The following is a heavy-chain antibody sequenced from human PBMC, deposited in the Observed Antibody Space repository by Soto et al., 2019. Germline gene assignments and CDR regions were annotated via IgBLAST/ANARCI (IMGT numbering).Heavy chain of an antibody. D-gene: IGHD3-3*01. J-gene: IGHJ6*02. V-gene: IGHV3-23*01. CDR2: ISGSGGST. Sequence: GWYLRISCSASGYTFSSYAMSWVRQAPGKGLEWVSAISGSGGSTYYADSVKGRFTISRDNSKNTLYLQMNSLRAEDTAVYYCAKDILEWLGGALVYYYYYFGMDLWGQGSPVTLAS. CDR1: GYTFSSYA. CDR3: AKDILEWLGGALVYYYYYFGMDL.